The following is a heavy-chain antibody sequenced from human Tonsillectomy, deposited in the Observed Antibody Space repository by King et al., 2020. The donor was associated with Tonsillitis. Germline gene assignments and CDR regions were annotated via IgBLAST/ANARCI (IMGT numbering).Heavy chain of an antibody. Sequence: VQLVESGAEVKKPWASVKVSCKASGYTFTSYYMHWLRQAPGQGLEWMGIINPSGGSTSYAQKFKGRVTMTRDTSTSTVYMELSSLRSEDTAVYYCARGTSGGVLDYWGQGTLVTVSS. J-gene: IGHJ4*02. D-gene: IGHD3-16*01. V-gene: IGHV1-46*03. CDR2: INPSGGST. CDR1: GYTFTSYY. CDR3: ARGTSGGVLDY.